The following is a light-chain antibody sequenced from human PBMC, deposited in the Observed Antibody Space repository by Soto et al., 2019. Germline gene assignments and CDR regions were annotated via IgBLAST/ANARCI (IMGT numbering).Light chain of an antibody. Sequence: QSVLTQPASVSASPGQSITISCTGTRGDIGGYNYVSWYQQHPGKAPKLMIYDVYHRPSGVSNRFSASKSGNTASLTISGLQAEDEADYYCSSYTSSTTLVFGTGTKVT. CDR2: DVY. V-gene: IGLV2-14*03. CDR3: SSYTSSTTLV. CDR1: RGDIGGYNY. J-gene: IGLJ1*01.